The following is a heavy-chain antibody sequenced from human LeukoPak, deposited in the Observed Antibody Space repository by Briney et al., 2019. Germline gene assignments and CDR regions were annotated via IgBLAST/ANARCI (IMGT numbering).Heavy chain of an antibody. D-gene: IGHD6-13*01. CDR2: INPNSGGT. CDR1: GYTFTGYY. J-gene: IGHJ4*02. Sequence: ASVKVSCKASGYTFTGYYMHWVRQAPGQGLEWMGWINPNSGGTNYAQKFQGRVTMTRDTSISTAYMELSRLRSDDTAVYYCAREAAAAGESYFDYWGQGTLVTVSS. V-gene: IGHV1-2*02. CDR3: AREAAAAGESYFDY.